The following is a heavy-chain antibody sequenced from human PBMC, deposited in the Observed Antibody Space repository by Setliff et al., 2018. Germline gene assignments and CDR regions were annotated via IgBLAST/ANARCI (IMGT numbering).Heavy chain of an antibody. D-gene: IGHD6-19*01. CDR3: ARDRLGNSGWFDFDF. J-gene: IGHJ4*02. CDR2: IKFDDRPT. CDR1: GFTFNSYP. V-gene: IGHV3-30*01. Sequence: GGSLRLSCAASGFTFNSYPLHWVRQTPGKGLEWVATIKFDDRPTYYADSVKGRFTISRDNSRNTLYLQMNSLGPEDTAVYYCARDRLGNSGWFDFDFWGQGTLVTVSS.